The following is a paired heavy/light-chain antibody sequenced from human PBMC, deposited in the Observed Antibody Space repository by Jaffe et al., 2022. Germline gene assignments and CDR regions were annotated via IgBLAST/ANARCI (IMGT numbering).Light chain of an antibody. Sequence: IVMTQSPDSLPVSLGETATIDCKSSQSLLSNNRNFLAWFQHKPGQPPRLLISWASTRGSGVPDRFSGGGSGADFTLTISSLQAEDVAVYYCQQYYNAPLTFGGGTKVEIK. CDR2: WAS. V-gene: IGKV4-1*01. CDR3: QQYYNAPLT. J-gene: IGKJ4*01. CDR1: QSLLSNNRNF.
Heavy chain of an antibody. Sequence: QVQLVESGGGVVQPGGSLRLSCASSGFRFSDYASHWFRQAPGKGLEWVSLVDSDGATEHYAGSVRGRFSISRDNSKNTAFLQMNSLRFEDTAVYYCAKGTGPGSFLVDSWGRGTLVTVSS. CDR2: VDSDGATE. J-gene: IGHJ4*02. CDR1: GFRFSDYA. V-gene: IGHV3-30*02. CDR3: AKGTGPGSFLVDS. D-gene: IGHD2-8*02.